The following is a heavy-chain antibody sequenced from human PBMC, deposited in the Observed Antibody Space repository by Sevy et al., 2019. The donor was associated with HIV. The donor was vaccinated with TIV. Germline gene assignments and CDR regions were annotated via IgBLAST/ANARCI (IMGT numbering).Heavy chain of an antibody. J-gene: IGHJ4*01. D-gene: IGHD2-8*01. Sequence: GGSLRLSCAASGFTFDDYAMHWVRQAPGKGLEWVSGISWNSASIDYADSVKGRFTISRDNAKSSLYLQMKSLRAEDTALYYCASDRHDGYCTNGVCFNFDNWGQGTLVTVSS. V-gene: IGHV3-9*01. CDR2: ISWNSASI. CDR1: GFTFDDYA. CDR3: ASDRHDGYCTNGVCFNFDN.